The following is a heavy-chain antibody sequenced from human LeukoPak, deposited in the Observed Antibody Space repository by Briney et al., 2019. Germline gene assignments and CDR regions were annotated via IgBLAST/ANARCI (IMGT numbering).Heavy chain of an antibody. V-gene: IGHV3-66*01. Sequence: GGSLRLSCAASGFTVSSNYMSWVRQAPGKGLEWVSVIYSGGSTYYTDSVKGRFTISRDNSKNTLYLQMNSLRAEDTAVYYCARAQGPGYDFLTGYYYYGMDVWGQGTTVTVSS. CDR2: IYSGGST. D-gene: IGHD3-9*01. CDR1: GFTVSSNY. J-gene: IGHJ6*02. CDR3: ARAQGPGYDFLTGYYYYGMDV.